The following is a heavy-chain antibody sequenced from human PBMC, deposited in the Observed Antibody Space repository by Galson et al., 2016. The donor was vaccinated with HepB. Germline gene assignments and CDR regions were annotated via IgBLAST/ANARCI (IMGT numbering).Heavy chain of an antibody. J-gene: IGHJ4*02. CDR3: ANWGGRLGHRFYYFDS. CDR1: GFTFSSQS. V-gene: IGHV3-21*06. D-gene: IGHD1-26*01. CDR2: ISSSGYYI. Sequence: SLRLSCAASGFTFSSQSMNWVRQAPGKGLEWVSSISSSGYYIYYADSVKGRFTISRDNTRNLLYLQMNNLRAEDTAVYYCANWGGRLGHRFYYFDSWGQGIPVTVSA.